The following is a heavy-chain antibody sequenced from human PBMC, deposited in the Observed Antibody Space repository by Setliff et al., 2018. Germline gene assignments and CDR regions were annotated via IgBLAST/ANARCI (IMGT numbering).Heavy chain of an antibody. J-gene: IGHJ6*03. Sequence: SETQSLTCTVSGGSISSYYWSWIRQPPGKGLEWIGYIYTSGSTNYNPSLKSRVTISVDTSKNQFSLKLSSVTAADTAVYYCARGIAARPDYYYYYYMDVWGKGTTVTVSS. D-gene: IGHD6-6*01. CDR1: GGSISSYY. V-gene: IGHV4-4*08. CDR2: IYTSGST. CDR3: ARGIAARPDYYYYYYMDV.